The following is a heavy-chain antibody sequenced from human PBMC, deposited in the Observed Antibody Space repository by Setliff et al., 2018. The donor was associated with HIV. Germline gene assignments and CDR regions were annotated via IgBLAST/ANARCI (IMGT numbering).Heavy chain of an antibody. CDR2: IYGSGTI. D-gene: IGHD7-27*01. V-gene: IGHV4-4*07. CDR3: ARSLGITYFDL. Sequence: SETLSLTCTVSGASVSTYYWSWIRQPAGKGLEWIGRIYGSGTINYSPYLKSRVIMSVDTSKNVFSLKLTSLTAADTAVYYCARSLGITYFDLWGRGTLVTVSS. J-gene: IGHJ2*01. CDR1: GASVSTYY.